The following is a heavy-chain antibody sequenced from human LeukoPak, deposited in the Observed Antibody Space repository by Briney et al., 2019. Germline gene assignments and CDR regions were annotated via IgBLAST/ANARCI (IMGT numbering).Heavy chain of an antibody. CDR1: GYTCTGYY. J-gene: IGHJ4*02. CDR3: ARAGRGSGYYTVDY. CDR2: IHPNSGDT. V-gene: IGHV1-2*06. Sequence: ASVKVSCKASGYTCTGYYMHWVRRAPGQGLEWMGRIHPNSGDTNYAQKFHDRVTMTRGTSISTAYMELSRLTSDDTAVYYCARAGRGSGYYTVDYWGQGTLVTVSS. D-gene: IGHD3-22*01.